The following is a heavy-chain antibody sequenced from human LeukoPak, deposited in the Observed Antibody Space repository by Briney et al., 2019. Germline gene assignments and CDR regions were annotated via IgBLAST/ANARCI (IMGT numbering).Heavy chain of an antibody. CDR2: IQSSGST. CDR1: GGSISDYY. CDR3: ARGIDRLSYFDY. V-gene: IGHV4-4*07. Sequence: SETLSLTCTVFGGSISDYYWIWIRQPAGKGLEWIGRIQSSGSTTYNPSLKSRVTMSLGTSKDQFSLQLTSVTAADTAVYYCARGIDRLSYFDYWGQGTLVTVSS. J-gene: IGHJ4*02. D-gene: IGHD5-12*01.